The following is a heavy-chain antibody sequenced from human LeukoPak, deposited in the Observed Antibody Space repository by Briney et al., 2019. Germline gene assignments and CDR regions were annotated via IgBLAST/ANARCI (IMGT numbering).Heavy chain of an antibody. Sequence: GASVKVSRKASGYTFTGYYLYWVREAPGQRLEWMGGINPNSGGTKYAQKFQSRVTMTRDTYTSTAHMEGRRLRSDDTAVYYCARGSAVVTPTSYERWGQGTLVTVSS. CDR2: INPNSGGT. CDR1: GYTFTGYY. J-gene: IGHJ4*02. CDR3: ARGSAVVTPTSYER. D-gene: IGHD2-21*02. V-gene: IGHV1-2*02.